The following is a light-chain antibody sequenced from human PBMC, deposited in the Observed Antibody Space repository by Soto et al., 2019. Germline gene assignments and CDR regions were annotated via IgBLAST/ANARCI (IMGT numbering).Light chain of an antibody. CDR1: QAISSN. Sequence: EIVMTQSPATLSVSRGERATLSCRAHQAISSNLAWYQQKPGQAPRLLIYGASTRATGIPDRFSGSWSGTEFTLTISSLQSEDFAVYYCQHYNNWLGTFGGGTKLEIK. CDR2: GAS. V-gene: IGKV3-15*01. J-gene: IGKJ4*01. CDR3: QHYNNWLGT.